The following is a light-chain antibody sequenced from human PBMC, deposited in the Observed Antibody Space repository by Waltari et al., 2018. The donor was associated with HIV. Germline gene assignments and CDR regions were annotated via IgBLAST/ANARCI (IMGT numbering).Light chain of an antibody. J-gene: IGKJ4*01. CDR1: QSVVYSATKKNS. V-gene: IGKV4-1*01. CDR2: WAS. Sequence: DFVMTQSPDSLAVYLGERATINCKSSQSVVYSATKKNSLAWYQQKPGQPPKLLISWASTRESGVPARFSGSGSGTDFTLTINNLQAEDVAVYYCQQYYTTPLSFGGGTKVEIK. CDR3: QQYYTTPLS.